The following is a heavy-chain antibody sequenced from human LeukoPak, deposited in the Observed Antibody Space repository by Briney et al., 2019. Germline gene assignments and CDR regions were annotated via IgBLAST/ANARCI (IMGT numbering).Heavy chain of an antibody. CDR1: GFSVSDNY. CDR3: AKDTDLDC. CDR2: IYTGGFT. D-gene: IGHD4-11*01. V-gene: IGHV3-53*01. Sequence: GGSLRLSCVASGFSVSDNYMSWVRQAPGKGLEWVAIIYTGGFTYYGDSVKGRLTISRDTSKNTQYLHMNNLRAEDTAVYFCAKDTDLDCWGQGTEVTVSS. J-gene: IGHJ4*02.